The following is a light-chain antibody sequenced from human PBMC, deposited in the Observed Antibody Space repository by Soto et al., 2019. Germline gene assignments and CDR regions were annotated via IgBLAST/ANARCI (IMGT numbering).Light chain of an antibody. Sequence: EIVLTQSPGTLSLSPGERATLSCRASQSVSSTYLAWYQQKPGQAPRLLIYGASIRATGVPDRFSGSGSGTDFTLTISSLEPEDFAVYYCHQYGSSPYTFGQGTKLEIK. CDR3: HQYGSSPYT. CDR2: GAS. CDR1: QSVSSTY. V-gene: IGKV3-20*01. J-gene: IGKJ2*01.